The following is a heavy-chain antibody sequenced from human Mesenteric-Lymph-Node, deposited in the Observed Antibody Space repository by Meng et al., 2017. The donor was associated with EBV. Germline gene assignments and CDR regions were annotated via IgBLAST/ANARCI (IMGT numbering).Heavy chain of an antibody. CDR3: ARENPARGNWFDP. J-gene: IGHJ5*02. D-gene: IGHD3-10*01. V-gene: IGHV4-61*01. CDR2: VYYSGST. CDR1: GGSVSSTSYY. Sequence: VQLQEPGPGLVKPSETLSLTCTGSGGSVSSTSYYWSWIRQPPGKRLEWIGYVYYSGSTNYNPSLKSRVTISVDTSKNQFSLNLYSVTAADTAVYYCARENPARGNWFDPWGQGALVTVSS.